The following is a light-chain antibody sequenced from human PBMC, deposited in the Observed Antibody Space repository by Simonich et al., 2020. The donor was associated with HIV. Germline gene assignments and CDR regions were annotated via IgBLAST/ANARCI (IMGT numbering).Light chain of an antibody. V-gene: IGLV2-23*01. CDR1: SSVVESYNL. CDR3: CSYAGSSTWI. CDR2: EGS. Sequence: QSALTQPASVSGSPGQSITISCTGTSSVVESYNLVSWYQQHPGKAPKLMIYEGSKRPSGVSNRFSGSKSGNTASLTISGLQAEDEADYYCCSYAGSSTWIFGAGTKLTVL. J-gene: IGLJ2*01.